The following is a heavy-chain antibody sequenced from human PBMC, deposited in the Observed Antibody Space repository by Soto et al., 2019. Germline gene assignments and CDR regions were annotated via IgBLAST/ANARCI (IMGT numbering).Heavy chain of an antibody. CDR1: GFSFSSYA. Sequence: QVRLVESGGGVVQPGRSLRLSCTASGFSFSSYAMYWFRQPPGKGLEWVAVISHDGINKHYADSVKGRVTVSRDNSNHSLDLQLKSLRGEDTAMYYGAKGMYSSDYFVKWFEPWGQGTLGSVST. CDR3: AKGMYSSDYFVKWFEP. V-gene: IGHV3-30-3*01. D-gene: IGHD6-19*01. J-gene: IGHJ5*02. CDR2: ISHDGINK.